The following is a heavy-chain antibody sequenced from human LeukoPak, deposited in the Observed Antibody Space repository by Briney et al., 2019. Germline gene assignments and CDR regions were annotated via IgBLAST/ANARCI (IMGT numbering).Heavy chain of an antibody. Sequence: GASVTVSCKASGYTFTSYYMHWVRQAPGQGLEWMGIINPSGGSTSYAQKFQGRVTMTRDTSTSTVYMELSSLRSEDTAVYYCARGLSSSWYHEPIDYWGQGTLVTVSS. D-gene: IGHD6-13*01. J-gene: IGHJ4*02. CDR1: GYTFTSYY. CDR2: INPSGGST. V-gene: IGHV1-46*01. CDR3: ARGLSSSWYHEPIDY.